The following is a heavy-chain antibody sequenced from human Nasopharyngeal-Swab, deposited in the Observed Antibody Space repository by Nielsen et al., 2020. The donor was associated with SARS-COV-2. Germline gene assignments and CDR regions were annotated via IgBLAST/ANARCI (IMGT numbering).Heavy chain of an antibody. CDR2: INTYSGDT. D-gene: IGHD6-13*01. CDR1: GYFFTDYY. V-gene: IGHV1-2*06. CDR3: VRDDGDVPGITGSGPPGGF. J-gene: IGHJ4*02. Sequence: ASVKVSCKASGYFFTDYYMHWVRQAPGQGLEWMGRINTYSGDTKYAQNFQGRVTVTRDTSINTVYVELSSLTSDDTAVYYCVRDDGDVPGITGSGPPGGFWGQGTLVTVSS.